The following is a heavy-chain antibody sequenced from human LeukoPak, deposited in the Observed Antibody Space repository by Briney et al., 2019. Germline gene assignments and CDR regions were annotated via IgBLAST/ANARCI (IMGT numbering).Heavy chain of an antibody. CDR2: INPNSGGT. Sequence: ASVKVSCKASGYTFTGYYMHWVRQSPGQGLEWMRWINPNSGGTNYAQKFQGRVTMTRDTSISTAYMELSRLRSDDTAVYYCARENCGSTSCYTYFYYWGQGTLVSLSS. D-gene: IGHD2-2*01. V-gene: IGHV1-2*02. J-gene: IGHJ4*02. CDR3: ARENCGSTSCYTYFYY. CDR1: GYTFTGYY.